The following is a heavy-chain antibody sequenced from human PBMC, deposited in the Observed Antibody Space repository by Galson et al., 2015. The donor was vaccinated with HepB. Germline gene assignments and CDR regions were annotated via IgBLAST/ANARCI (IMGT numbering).Heavy chain of an antibody. V-gene: IGHV1-2*06. Sequence: SVKVSCKASGYTFPGYNIHWVRQAPGQGLEWMGLMNPNTGGTDYAQKFQDRDTMTRDTSINTAFLEVKRLTPNDTAVYYCAREVVAAHKWFDTWGQGTLVTVSS. CDR1: GYTFPGYN. D-gene: IGHD2-15*01. J-gene: IGHJ5*02. CDR2: MNPNTGGT. CDR3: AREVVAAHKWFDT.